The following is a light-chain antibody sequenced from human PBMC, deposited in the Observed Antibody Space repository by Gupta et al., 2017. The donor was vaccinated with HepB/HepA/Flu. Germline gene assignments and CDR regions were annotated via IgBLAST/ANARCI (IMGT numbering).Light chain of an antibody. CDR3: QQYCSSPET. Sequence: EIVLTQSPVTLSLSPGERATLSCRASQTVSSSYLAWYQQKAGQAPRLLIYGASSRATGVPDRFRGSGCGTEFTLTISRREPEDFAVYYCQQYCSSPETFGQGTKVEIK. J-gene: IGKJ1*01. V-gene: IGKV3-20*01. CDR1: QTVSSSY. CDR2: GAS.